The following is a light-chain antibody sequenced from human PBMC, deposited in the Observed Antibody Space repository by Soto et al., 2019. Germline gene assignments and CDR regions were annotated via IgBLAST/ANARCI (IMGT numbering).Light chain of an antibody. CDR1: QSISSW. J-gene: IGKJ1*01. V-gene: IGKV1-5*01. Sequence: DIQMTQSPSTLSASVGDRVTITCRASQSISSWLAWYQQKPGKAPKLLIYDASSLENGVPSRLIGSGSGTEFTLTISSLEPDDFATYYCQQYKYYPTFGQGTKVDIK. CDR3: QQYKYYPT. CDR2: DAS.